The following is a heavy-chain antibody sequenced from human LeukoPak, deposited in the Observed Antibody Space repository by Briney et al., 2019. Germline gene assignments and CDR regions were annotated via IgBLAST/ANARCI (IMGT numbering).Heavy chain of an antibody. V-gene: IGHV1-69*13. D-gene: IGHD3-3*01. CDR1: GGTFSSYA. J-gene: IGHJ3*02. CDR2: IIPIFGTA. CDR3: ARGSFLEWLSPRIDAFDI. Sequence: SVKVSCKASGGTFSSYAISWVRQAPGQGLEWMGGIIPIFGTANYAQKFQGRVTITADESTSTAYMELSSLRSEDTAVYYCARGSFLEWLSPRIDAFDIWGQGTMVTVSS.